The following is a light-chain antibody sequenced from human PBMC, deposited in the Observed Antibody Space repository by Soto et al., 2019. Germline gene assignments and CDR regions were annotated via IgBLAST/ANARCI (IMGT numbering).Light chain of an antibody. CDR1: QTITNY. J-gene: IGKJ1*01. V-gene: IGKV1-39*01. CDR3: QQSYNNPQT. CDR2: ATD. Sequence: DIQMTQSPSSLSASVGDRVTITCRASQTITNYLNWYQQPSGKAPKLLIYATDTLQSGVPSRFSGSGSGTDYTLPISSLQPEDFETYYCQQSYNNPQTFGQGTKVDIK.